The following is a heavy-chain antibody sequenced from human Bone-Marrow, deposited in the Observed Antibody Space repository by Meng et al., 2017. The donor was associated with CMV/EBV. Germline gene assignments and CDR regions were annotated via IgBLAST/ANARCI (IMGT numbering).Heavy chain of an antibody. CDR3: ARLYNWNYRYYYGMDV. CDR2: INHSGST. J-gene: IGHJ6*02. CDR1: GGSFSGYY. D-gene: IGHD1-7*01. Sequence: SETLSLTCAVYGGSFSGYYWSWIRQPPGKGLEWIGEINHSGSTNYNPSLKSRVTISVDTSKNQFSLQLNSVTPEDTAVYYCARLYNWNYRYYYGMDVWGQGTKVTVSS. V-gene: IGHV4-34*01.